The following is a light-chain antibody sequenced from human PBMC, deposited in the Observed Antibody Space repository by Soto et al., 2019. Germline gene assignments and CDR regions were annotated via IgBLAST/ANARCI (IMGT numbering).Light chain of an antibody. CDR3: LQDYNYPWT. Sequence: MTQSPSCLSASVGDRVTITCRASQDIRHDLGWYQQKPGKAPKLLIYAASSLQSGVPSRFGGSGSGTDFTLTINSLQPEDFATYYCLQDYNYPWTFGQGTKVDIK. V-gene: IGKV1-6*01. CDR2: AAS. J-gene: IGKJ1*01. CDR1: QDIRHD.